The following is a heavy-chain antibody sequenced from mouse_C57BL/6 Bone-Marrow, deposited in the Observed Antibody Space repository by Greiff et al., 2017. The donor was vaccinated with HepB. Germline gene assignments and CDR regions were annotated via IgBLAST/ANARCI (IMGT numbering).Heavy chain of an antibody. CDR3: ARVNDGYYGAMDD. D-gene: IGHD2-3*01. V-gene: IGHV3-6*01. CDR1: GYSITRGYY. CDR2: ISYDGSN. Sequence: EVQLQQSGPGLVKPSQSLSLTCSVSGYSITRGYYWTWIRQFPGNQLEWMGFISYDGSNNYNPSLKNRISITLDTSKNQLFLKLNSVTTEDTATYYCARVNDGYYGAMDDWGQGTSVTVSS. J-gene: IGHJ4*01.